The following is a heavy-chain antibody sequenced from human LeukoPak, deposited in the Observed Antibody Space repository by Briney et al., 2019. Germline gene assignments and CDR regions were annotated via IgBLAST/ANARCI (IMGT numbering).Heavy chain of an antibody. Sequence: PGGSLRLSCAASGFVFSRYEMNWVRQAPGKGLEWVSYISDSSSTIYYGDSVKGRSTISRDNAKNSLYLQMNSLRAEDTAVYYCARGDEVVAADYYYYMDVWGKGTTVTIS. J-gene: IGHJ6*03. CDR3: ARGDEVVAADYYYYMDV. D-gene: IGHD2-15*01. CDR1: GFVFSRYE. V-gene: IGHV3-48*03. CDR2: ISDSSSTI.